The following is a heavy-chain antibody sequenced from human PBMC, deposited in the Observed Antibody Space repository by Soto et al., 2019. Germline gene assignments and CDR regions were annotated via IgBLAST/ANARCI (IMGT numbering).Heavy chain of an antibody. CDR3: ARARPPVLRYFDWLLDYYYGMDV. D-gene: IGHD3-9*01. J-gene: IGHJ6*02. CDR1: GGTFSSYT. Sequence: ASVKVSCKASGGTFSSYTISWVRQAPGQGLEWMGRIIPILGIANYAQKFQGRVTITADKSTSTAYMELSSLRSEDTAVYYCARARPPVLRYFDWLLDYYYGMDVWGQGTTVTVSS. CDR2: IIPILGIA. V-gene: IGHV1-69*02.